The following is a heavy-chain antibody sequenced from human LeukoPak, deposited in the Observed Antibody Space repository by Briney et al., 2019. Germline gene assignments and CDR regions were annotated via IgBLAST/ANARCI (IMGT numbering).Heavy chain of an antibody. CDR2: IYHSGST. CDR3: ASVPHGY. Sequence: SETLSLTCAFSGGSISSSNWWSWVRQPPGKGLEWIGEIYHSGSTNYNPSPKSRVTISVDTSKNQFSLKLSSVTDADTAVYYCASVPHGYWGQGTLVTVSS. J-gene: IGHJ4*02. V-gene: IGHV4-4*02. CDR1: GGSISSSNW. D-gene: IGHD2-2*01.